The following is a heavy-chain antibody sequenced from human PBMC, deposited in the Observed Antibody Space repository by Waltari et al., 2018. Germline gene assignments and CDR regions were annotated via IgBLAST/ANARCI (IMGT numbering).Heavy chain of an antibody. D-gene: IGHD5-12*01. V-gene: IGHV4-38-2*01. Sequence: QVQLQESGPGLVKPSETLSLTCAVSGYSISSGYYWGWIRQPPGKGLEWIGSIYHSGSTYYNPSLKSRVTISVDTSKNQFSLKLSSVTAADTAVYYCASELNILATTRTLPLDYWGQGTLVTVSS. CDR1: GYSISSGYY. CDR2: IYHSGST. CDR3: ASELNILATTRTLPLDY. J-gene: IGHJ4*02.